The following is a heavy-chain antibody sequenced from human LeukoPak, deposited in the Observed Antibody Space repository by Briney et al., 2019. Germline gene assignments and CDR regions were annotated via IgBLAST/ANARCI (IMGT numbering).Heavy chain of an antibody. CDR2: IRYDESNK. CDR1: GFTFSRYG. J-gene: IGHJ4*02. D-gene: IGHD3-10*01. V-gene: IGHV3-30*02. CDR3: ARGGWFGELLGFDY. Sequence: GGSLRLSCAASGFTFSRYGMHWVRQAPGKGLEWVAFIRYDESNKFYADSVKGRFTISRDNAKNSLYLQMNSLRAEDTAVYYCARGGWFGELLGFDYWGQGTLVTVSS.